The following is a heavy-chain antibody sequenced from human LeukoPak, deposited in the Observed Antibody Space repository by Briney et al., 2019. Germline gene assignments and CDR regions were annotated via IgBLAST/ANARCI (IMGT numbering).Heavy chain of an antibody. D-gene: IGHD2-2*01. V-gene: IGHV3-23*01. CDR2: ISGSGCST. CDR1: GFTFSGYA. J-gene: IGHJ1*01. Sequence: GGSLRLSCAASGFTFSGYAMSWVRQAPGKGLEWVSAISGSGCSTYYADSVKGRFTISRDNSKNTLYLQMNSLRAADTAVYYCAKAPLPCSNTSFSSEFHHRGHGTLVTVS. CDR3: AKAPLPCSNTSFSSEFHH.